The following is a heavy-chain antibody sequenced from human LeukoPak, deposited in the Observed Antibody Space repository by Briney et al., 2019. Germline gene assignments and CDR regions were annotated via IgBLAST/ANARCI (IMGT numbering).Heavy chain of an antibody. V-gene: IGHV3-53*01. D-gene: IGHD2/OR15-2a*01. CDR2: IYGGST. CDR1: GFTVSDNY. J-gene: IGHJ6*03. CDR3: ARDFEGVHRTTNSYTYYYYMDV. Sequence: GGSLRLSCAASGFTVSDNYMTWVRQAPGKGLEWVSIIYGGSTYYADSVKGRFTISRDNSKNTVYLQMNSLRAEDTAVYYCARDFEGVHRTTNSYTYYYYMDVWGKGTAVIVSS.